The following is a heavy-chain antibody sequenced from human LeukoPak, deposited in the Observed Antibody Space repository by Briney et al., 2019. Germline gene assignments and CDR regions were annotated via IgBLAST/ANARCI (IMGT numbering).Heavy chain of an antibody. D-gene: IGHD3-10*01. CDR2: VYYSGST. Sequence: SETLSLTCTVSGGSISSTSYYWGWIRQPPGKGLEWIGYVYYSGSTNSNPSLKSRLTISVDTSKNQFSLKMSSVTAADTAVYYCARHGGVVRGEGSDAFDIWGQGTLVIVSS. CDR3: ARHGGVVRGEGSDAFDI. J-gene: IGHJ3*02. CDR1: GGSISSTSYY. V-gene: IGHV4-61*05.